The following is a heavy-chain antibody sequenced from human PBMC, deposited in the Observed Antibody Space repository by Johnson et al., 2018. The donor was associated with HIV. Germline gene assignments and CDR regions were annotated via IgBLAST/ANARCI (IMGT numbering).Heavy chain of an antibody. CDR3: ARGTNYYDSSNNQGGNAFDI. V-gene: IGHV3-30*02. CDR1: GFNFRTNG. Sequence: VQLVESGGGVVQPGGPLRLSCAASGFNFRTNGMHWVRQAPGKGLEWISFIQYDGTDKSYADSVEGRFTISRDNAKKSLYLQMMSLRAEDTALYYWARGTNYYDSSNNQGGNAFDIWGQGTMVTVSS. D-gene: IGHD3-22*01. CDR2: IQYDGTDK. J-gene: IGHJ3*02.